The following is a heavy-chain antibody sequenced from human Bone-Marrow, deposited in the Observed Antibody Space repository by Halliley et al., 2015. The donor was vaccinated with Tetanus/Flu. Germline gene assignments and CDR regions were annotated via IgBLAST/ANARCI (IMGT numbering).Heavy chain of an antibody. CDR3: VKGSSSSTWYWFDP. V-gene: IGHV4-4*02. Sequence: GLVKPSGTLSLICAVSGGSISSNNWWSWVRQSPEKGLEWIGEILHTGRTNYNPSLQSRVTISVDKSKSQFSLKLTSVTAADTAVYYCVKGSSSSTWYWFDPWGRGSLVTVSS. D-gene: IGHD6-6*01. J-gene: IGHJ5*02. CDR1: GGSISSNNW. CDR2: ILHTGRT.